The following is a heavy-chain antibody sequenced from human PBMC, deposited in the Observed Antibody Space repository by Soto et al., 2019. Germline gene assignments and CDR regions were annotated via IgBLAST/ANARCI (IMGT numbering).Heavy chain of an antibody. CDR2: IHHSGRI. Sequence: QVQLQQSGPGLVKPSQTLSLTCTVSGGSISSDYYHWTWIRQSPGKGLEWIGYIHHSGRILYNPSLKSRLTISVYTSKNQFSLQLTSVTAADPAVYFCSREDDGGDSLDVWGQGTTVTVSS. D-gene: IGHD2-21*02. J-gene: IGHJ6*02. V-gene: IGHV4-30-4*08. CDR1: GGSISSDYYH. CDR3: SREDDGGDSLDV.